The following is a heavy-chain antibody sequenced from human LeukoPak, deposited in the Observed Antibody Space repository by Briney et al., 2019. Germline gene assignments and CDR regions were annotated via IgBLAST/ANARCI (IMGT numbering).Heavy chain of an antibody. V-gene: IGHV1-2*06. CDR1: VYIFTAHY. CDR3: ARGERYGVYDYFDY. J-gene: IGHJ4*02. Sequence: ASVTVSCKASVYIFTAHYIHWVRQAPGQGLEWMGQINPNTGGANYAQNFQGRVAMTRDTSISTAYMELSSLRSDDTAVYYCARGERYGVYDYFDYWGQGALVTVSS. CDR2: INPNTGGA. D-gene: IGHD5/OR15-5a*01.